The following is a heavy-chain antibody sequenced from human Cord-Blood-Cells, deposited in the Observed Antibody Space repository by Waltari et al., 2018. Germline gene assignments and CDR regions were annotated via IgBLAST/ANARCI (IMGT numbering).Heavy chain of an antibody. CDR3: ARDGVGYCSSTSCYRNAFDI. Sequence: QVQLVESGGGVVQPGRSLRLSCAASGFTFSSYAMHWVRQAPAKGLEWVAVIWYDGSNKYYADSVKGRFTISRDNSKNTLYLQMNSLRAEDTAVYYCARDGVGYCSSTSCYRNAFDIWGQGTMVTVSS. CDR2: IWYDGSNK. CDR1: GFTFSSYA. V-gene: IGHV3-33*01. D-gene: IGHD2-2*01. J-gene: IGHJ3*02.